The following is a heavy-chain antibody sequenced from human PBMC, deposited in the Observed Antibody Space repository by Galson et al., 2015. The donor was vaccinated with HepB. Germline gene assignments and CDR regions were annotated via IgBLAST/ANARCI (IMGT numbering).Heavy chain of an antibody. D-gene: IGHD1-26*01. CDR3: ARGGSSPEGAFDI. J-gene: IGHJ3*02. CDR2: FDPEDGET. Sequence: SVKVSCKVSGYTLTELSMHWVRQAPGKGLEWMGGFDPEDGETIYAQKFQGRVTMTRDTSISTAYMELSRLRSDDTVVYYCARGGSSPEGAFDIWGQGTMVTVSS. CDR1: GYTLTELS. V-gene: IGHV1-24*01.